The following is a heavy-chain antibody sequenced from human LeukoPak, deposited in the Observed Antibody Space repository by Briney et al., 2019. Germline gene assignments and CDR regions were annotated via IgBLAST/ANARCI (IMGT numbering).Heavy chain of an antibody. Sequence: GGSLRLSCAASGFTFSSYWMSWVRQAPGKGLEWVANIKQDGSEKYYVDSVKGRFTISRDNAKNSLHLQMNSLRAEDTAVYYCARIVYSYGDTALDYWGQGTLVTVSS. CDR2: IKQDGSEK. D-gene: IGHD5-18*01. CDR1: GFTFSSYW. CDR3: ARIVYSYGDTALDY. V-gene: IGHV3-7*01. J-gene: IGHJ4*02.